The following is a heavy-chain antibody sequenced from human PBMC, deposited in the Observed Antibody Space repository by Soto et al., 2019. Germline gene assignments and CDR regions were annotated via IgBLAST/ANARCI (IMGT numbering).Heavy chain of an antibody. D-gene: IGHD6-13*01. J-gene: IGHJ4*02. V-gene: IGHV4-34*01. CDR1: GGSFSGYY. CDR2: INHSGST. CDR3: ATAGAAAAPYYFDY. Sequence: SETLSLTCAVYGGSFSGYYWSWIRQPPGKGLGWIGEINHSGSTNYNPSLKSRVTISVDTSKNQFSLKLSSVTAADTAVYYCATAGAAAAPYYFDYWGQGTLVTVSS.